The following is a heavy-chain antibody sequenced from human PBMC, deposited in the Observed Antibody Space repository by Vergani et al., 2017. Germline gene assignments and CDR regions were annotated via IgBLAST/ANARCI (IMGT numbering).Heavy chain of an antibody. J-gene: IGHJ6*03. D-gene: IGHD1-26*01. Sequence: QVQLVETGGGVVQPGGSLRLYCATSGFSFNTYGAHWVRQAPGKGLEWVAVIWYDGSNKYYADSVKGRFTISRDNSKNTLYLQMNSLRAEDTAVYYCARAIVGATHYYYYYMDVWGKGTTVTVSS. CDR1: GFSFNTYG. CDR3: ARAIVGATHYYYYYMDV. CDR2: IWYDGSNK. V-gene: IGHV3-33*01.